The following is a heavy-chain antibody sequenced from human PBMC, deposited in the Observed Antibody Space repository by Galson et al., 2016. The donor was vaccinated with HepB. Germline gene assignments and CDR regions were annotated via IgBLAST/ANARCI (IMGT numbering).Heavy chain of an antibody. Sequence: LRLSCAGSGFTFSGYSMNWVRQAPGKGLEWITYISSNSRTTYYADSVKGRFTISRDNVKKSVFLQMNSLRDDDTAIYYCARDSRFLEWISPPVNNWLDPWGQGTLVTVSS. CDR2: ISSNSRTT. CDR1: GFTFSGYS. J-gene: IGHJ5*02. V-gene: IGHV3-48*02. D-gene: IGHD3-3*01. CDR3: ARDSRFLEWISPPVNNWLDP.